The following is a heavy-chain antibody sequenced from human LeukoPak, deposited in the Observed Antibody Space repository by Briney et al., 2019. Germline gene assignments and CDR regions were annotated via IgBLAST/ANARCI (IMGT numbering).Heavy chain of an antibody. D-gene: IGHD2-15*01. CDR2: IYPGDSDT. CDR3: ATEGRANGFDP. J-gene: IGHJ5*02. Sequence: GESLKISSKGSGYSFTSYWIGWVGQMPGKGLEWMGIIYPGDSDTRYSPSFQGQVTISADKSISSAYLQWSSLKASDTAMYYCATEGRANGFDPWGQGTLVTVSS. CDR1: GYSFTSYW. V-gene: IGHV5-51*01.